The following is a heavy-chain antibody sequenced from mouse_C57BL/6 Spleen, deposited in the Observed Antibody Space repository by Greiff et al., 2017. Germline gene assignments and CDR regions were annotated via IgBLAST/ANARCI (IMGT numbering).Heavy chain of an antibody. CDR1: GYTFTSYW. D-gene: IGHD1-1*01. Sequence: VKLQQPGAELVRPGSSVKLSCKASGYTFTSYWMDWVKQRPGQGLEWIGNIYPSDSETHYNQKFKDKATLTVDKSSSTAYMQLSSLTSEDSAVYYCARRTDYYGSFFDYWGQGTTLTVSS. CDR3: ARRTDYYGSFFDY. V-gene: IGHV1-61*01. J-gene: IGHJ2*01. CDR2: IYPSDSET.